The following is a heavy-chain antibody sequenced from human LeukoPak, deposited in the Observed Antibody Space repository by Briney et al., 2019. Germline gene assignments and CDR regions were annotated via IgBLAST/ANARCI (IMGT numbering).Heavy chain of an antibody. V-gene: IGHV3-30*18. D-gene: IGHD1-26*01. Sequence: GRSLRLSCAASGFNFNTYAMDWLRQAPGKGLEWVAGISNDGSNKFYVDSVKGRFTISRDNSNNTLYLQMNSLRPDDRGVYYCAKSSGSYDYFDSWGQGTLVTVSS. CDR3: AKSSGSYDYFDS. J-gene: IGHJ4*02. CDR2: ISNDGSNK. CDR1: GFNFNTYA.